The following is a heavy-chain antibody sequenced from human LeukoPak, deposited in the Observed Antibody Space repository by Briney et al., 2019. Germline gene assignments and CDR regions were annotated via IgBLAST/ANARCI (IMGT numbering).Heavy chain of an antibody. Sequence: ASVKVSFTSSGYTFTVYYMHWVRQAPGQGLEWMGWINPNSGGTNYAQKFQGRVTMTRDTSISTAYMELSRLRSDDTAVYYCARDLDDSSGYYDYWGQGTLVTVSS. J-gene: IGHJ4*02. D-gene: IGHD3-22*01. CDR2: INPNSGGT. CDR3: ARDLDDSSGYYDY. V-gene: IGHV1-2*02. CDR1: GYTFTVYY.